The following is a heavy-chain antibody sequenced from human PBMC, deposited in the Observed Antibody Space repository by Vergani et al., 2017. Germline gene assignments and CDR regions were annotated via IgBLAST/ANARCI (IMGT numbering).Heavy chain of an antibody. Sequence: QVQLVQSGAEVKKPGASVKVSCKASGYTFTGYYMHWVRQAPGHGLEWMGRINPNSGGTNYAQKFQGRVTMTRDTSISTAYMELSRLRSDDTAVYYCARDSSPEFYSSSPTFDYWGQGTLVTVSS. J-gene: IGHJ4*02. CDR3: ARDSSPEFYSSSPTFDY. V-gene: IGHV1-2*06. D-gene: IGHD6-6*01. CDR1: GYTFTGYY. CDR2: INPNSGGT.